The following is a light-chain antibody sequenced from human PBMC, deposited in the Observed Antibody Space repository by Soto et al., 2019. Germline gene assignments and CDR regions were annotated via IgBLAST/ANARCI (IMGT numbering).Light chain of an antibody. V-gene: IGKV1-5*03. J-gene: IGKJ1*01. CDR3: QQSNSLWT. Sequence: DIQMTQSPSTLSAFVGDRVSITCRASQSISSWLAWYQQKPGKAPKLLIYKASSLESGVPSRFSGSGSGTEFTLTITSLQPDDFATYYCQQSNSLWTFGQGTKVDIK. CDR2: KAS. CDR1: QSISSW.